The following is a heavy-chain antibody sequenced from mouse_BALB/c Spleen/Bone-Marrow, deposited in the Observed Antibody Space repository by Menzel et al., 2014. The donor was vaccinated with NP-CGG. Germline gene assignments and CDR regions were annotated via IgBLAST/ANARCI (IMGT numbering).Heavy chain of an antibody. CDR1: GFTFSDYY. J-gene: IGHJ4*01. V-gene: IGHV5-4*02. Sequence: EVMLVESGGGLVKPGGSLKLSCAASGFTFSDYYMYWVRRTPEKRLEWVATISDGGSYTYYPDSVKGRFTISRDNAKNNLYLQMSSLKSEDTAMYYCARDGNYYAMDYWGQGTSVTVSS. CDR3: ARDGNYYAMDY. CDR2: ISDGGSYT. D-gene: IGHD2-1*01.